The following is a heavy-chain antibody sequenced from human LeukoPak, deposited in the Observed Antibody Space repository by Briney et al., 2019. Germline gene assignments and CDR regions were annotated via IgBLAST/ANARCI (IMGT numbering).Heavy chain of an antibody. CDR1: GGSISSYY. CDR3: ARGLYYYYYMDV. J-gene: IGHJ6*03. Sequence: SETLSLTCTVSGGSISSYYWSWIRQPPGKGLEWIGYIYYSGSTNYKSSLKSRVTISVDTSKNQFSLKLSSVTAADTALYYCARGLYYYYYMDVWGKGTTVTVSS. V-gene: IGHV4-59*01. CDR2: IYYSGST.